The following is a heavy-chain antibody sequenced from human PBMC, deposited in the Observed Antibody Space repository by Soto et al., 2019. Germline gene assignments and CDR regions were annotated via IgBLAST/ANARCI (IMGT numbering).Heavy chain of an antibody. Sequence: QVQLQESGPGLVKPSQTLSLTCTVSGGSIIDGQTYLNWIRQHPARGLEWMGYINYRGTTNYSPALKSRLLISVDTSKNQFSLTLTSVTAADTAVYYCARDAPGVAPFWGQGTLVTVSS. CDR3: ARDAPGVAPF. J-gene: IGHJ4*02. CDR1: GGSIIDGQTY. D-gene: IGHD2-15*01. V-gene: IGHV4-31*03. CDR2: INYRGTT.